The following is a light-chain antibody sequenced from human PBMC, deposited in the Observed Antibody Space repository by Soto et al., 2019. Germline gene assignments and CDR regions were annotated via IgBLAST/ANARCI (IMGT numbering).Light chain of an antibody. J-gene: IGLJ1*01. CDR2: EVT. CDR1: SNNY. CDR3: CSNASNSNHV. Sequence: QSVLTQPPSASGSLGQSVTISCTGFSNNYVSWYQQHPGKAPKLMIYEVTKRPSGVPDRFSGSKSGDTASLTVSGLQAEDEADSPSCSNASNSNHVFRTGTKVT. V-gene: IGLV2-8*01.